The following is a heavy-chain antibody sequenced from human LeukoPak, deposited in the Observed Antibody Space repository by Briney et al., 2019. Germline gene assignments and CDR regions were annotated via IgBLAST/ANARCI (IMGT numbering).Heavy chain of an antibody. Sequence: SETLSLTCTVSGGSISSSPYYWGWIRQPPGKGLEWIGSIYYSGSTYYNPSLKSRVTISVDTFKNQFSLKLSSVTAADTAVYYCARLSNWYGVYWGQGTLVTVRS. CDR3: ARLSNWYGVY. CDR2: IYYSGST. J-gene: IGHJ4*02. CDR1: GGSISSSPYY. D-gene: IGHD6-13*01. V-gene: IGHV4-39*01.